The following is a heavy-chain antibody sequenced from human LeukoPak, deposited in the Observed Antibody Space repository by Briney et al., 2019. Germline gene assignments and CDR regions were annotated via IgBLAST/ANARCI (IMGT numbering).Heavy chain of an antibody. Sequence: GGSLRLSCAASGFTFSSYGMSWVRQAPGKGLEWVSAISGSGGSTYYADSVKGRFTISRDNSKNTLYLQMNTLRAEDTAVYFCAREEHYRRYFALWGRGTLVTVSS. CDR3: AREEHYRRYFAL. CDR2: ISGSGGST. CDR1: GFTFSSYG. D-gene: IGHD3-16*02. J-gene: IGHJ2*01. V-gene: IGHV3-23*01.